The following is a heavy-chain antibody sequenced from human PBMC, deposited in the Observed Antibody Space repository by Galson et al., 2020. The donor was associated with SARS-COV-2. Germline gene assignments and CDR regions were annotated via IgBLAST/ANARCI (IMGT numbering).Heavy chain of an antibody. CDR3: ARDLLKYCSGGSCYADYFDF. D-gene: IGHD2-15*01. Sequence: ASVKVSCKASGYAFTVYYMHWVRQAPGQGLEWMGWINPNSGGTNYAQKFQGRVTMTRDTSISTAYMDLSRLRSDDTAVYYCARDLLKYCSGGSCYADYFDFWGQGTLVTVSS. CDR2: INPNSGGT. V-gene: IGHV1-2*02. CDR1: GYAFTVYY. J-gene: IGHJ4*02.